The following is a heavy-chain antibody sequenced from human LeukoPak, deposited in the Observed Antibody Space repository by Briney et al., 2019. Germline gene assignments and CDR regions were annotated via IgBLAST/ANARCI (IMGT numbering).Heavy chain of an antibody. Sequence: ASMKVSCKTSGYTFTAYYMHWVRQAPGQGPEWLGWINPNGGGTEYAQKFQGRVTMTTETSISTAYMELSSLRADDTAVYFCARTVHADTGGYGQFDSWGQGTQVTVSS. CDR2: INPNGGGT. D-gene: IGHD3-16*01. CDR1: GYTFTAYY. V-gene: IGHV1-2*02. J-gene: IGHJ4*02. CDR3: ARTVHADTGGYGQFDS.